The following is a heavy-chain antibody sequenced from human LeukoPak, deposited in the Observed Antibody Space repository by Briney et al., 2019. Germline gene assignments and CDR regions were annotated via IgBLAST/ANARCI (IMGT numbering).Heavy chain of an antibody. V-gene: IGHV4-34*01. D-gene: IGHD3-22*01. CDR1: GGSFSGYY. Sequence: SETLSLTCAVYGGSFSGYYWSWIRQPPGKGLEWIGEINHSGSTNYNPSLKSRVTISVDTSKNQFSLKLSSVTAADTAVYYCARAPPLIVVVITTPVGWFDPWGQGTLVTVSS. CDR3: ARAPPLIVVVITTPVGWFDP. J-gene: IGHJ5*02. CDR2: INHSGST.